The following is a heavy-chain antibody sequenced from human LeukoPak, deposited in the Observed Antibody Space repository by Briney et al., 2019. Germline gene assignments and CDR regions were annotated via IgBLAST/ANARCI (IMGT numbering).Heavy chain of an antibody. CDR1: GYTFSDYY. V-gene: IGHV3-11*01. D-gene: IGHD6-13*01. CDR2: ISSSGSTI. CDR3: AKDATAVVGTVYMDV. Sequence: PGRNRRLSCAASGYTFSDYYMSWIRKDPGKGLEWVSYISSSGSTIYYADSVKGRFTISRDNAKNSLYLQMNSLRAEDTAVYYCAKDATAVVGTVYMDVWGKGTTVTISS. J-gene: IGHJ6*03.